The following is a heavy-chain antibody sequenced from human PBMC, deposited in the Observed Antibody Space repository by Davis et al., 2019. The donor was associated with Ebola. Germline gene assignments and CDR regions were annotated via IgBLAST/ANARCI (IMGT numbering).Heavy chain of an antibody. CDR3: ARGLTPNFDISGSFDF. CDR1: GGSISSYY. Sequence: PGGSLRLSCTVSGGSISSYYWSWIRQPAGKGLEWIGRVYTRGTTLYNPSLKGRVSMSVDTSKKEFSLNLTSVTAADTAVYYCARGLTPNFDISGSFDFWGQGTLVTVSS. D-gene: IGHD3-22*01. J-gene: IGHJ4*02. V-gene: IGHV4-4*07. CDR2: VYTRGTT.